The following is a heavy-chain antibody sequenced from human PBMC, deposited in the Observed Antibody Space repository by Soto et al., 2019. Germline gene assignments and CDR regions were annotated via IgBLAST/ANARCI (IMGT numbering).Heavy chain of an antibody. CDR1: GYTFTAFA. V-gene: IGHV1-3*01. D-gene: IGHD6-25*01. CDR3: VRVGGSGWTLDF. CDR2: INVGNGDT. J-gene: IGHJ4*02. Sequence: QVHLVQSGAEVKKPGASVKVSCKTSGYTFTAFAVHWVRQASGQRLEWMGWINVGNGDTKSSQNLQGRVTITRDTSASTVYMEPSRLRSADTAVYYCVRVGGSGWTLDFWGQGTLVTVSS.